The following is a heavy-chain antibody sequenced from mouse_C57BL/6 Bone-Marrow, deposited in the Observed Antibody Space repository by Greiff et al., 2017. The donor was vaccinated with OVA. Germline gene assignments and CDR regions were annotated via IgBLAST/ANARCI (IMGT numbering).Heavy chain of an antibody. J-gene: IGHJ3*01. Sequence: VQLQQSDAELVKPGASVKISCKVSGYTFTDHTIHWMKQRPEQGLEWIGYIYPRDGSTKYNEKFKGKATLTADKSSSTAYMQLNSLTSADSAVYFCAREDIYYGNSAWFAYWGQGTLVTVSA. CDR1: GYTFTDHT. V-gene: IGHV1-78*01. CDR3: AREDIYYGNSAWFAY. CDR2: IYPRDGST. D-gene: IGHD2-1*01.